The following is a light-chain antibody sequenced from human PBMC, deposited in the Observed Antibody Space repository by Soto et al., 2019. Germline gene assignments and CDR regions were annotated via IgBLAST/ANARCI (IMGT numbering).Light chain of an antibody. CDR1: SSDVGGYNY. Sequence: QSALTQPPSASGSPGQSVTVSCTGTSSDVGGYNYVSWYQQHLDKAPKLMIYDVNQRPSGVPDRFSGSKSGNTASLTVSGLQAEDEADYYCSSYAGTHVVFGTGTKVTV. V-gene: IGLV2-8*01. CDR3: SSYAGTHVV. J-gene: IGLJ1*01. CDR2: DVN.